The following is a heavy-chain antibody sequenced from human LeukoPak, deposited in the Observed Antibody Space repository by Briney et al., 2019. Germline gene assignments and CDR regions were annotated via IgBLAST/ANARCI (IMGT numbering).Heavy chain of an antibody. CDR1: GFTFSSYS. Sequence: PGGSLRLSCAASGFTFSSYSMNWVRQAPGKGLEWVSYISSSSTIYYADSVKGRFTISRDNAKNSLYLQMNSLRAEDTAVYYCARERTARGTYYDSSGYYYHYWGQGTLVTVSS. D-gene: IGHD3-22*01. CDR2: ISSSSTI. V-gene: IGHV3-48*01. J-gene: IGHJ4*02. CDR3: ARERTARGTYYDSSGYYYHY.